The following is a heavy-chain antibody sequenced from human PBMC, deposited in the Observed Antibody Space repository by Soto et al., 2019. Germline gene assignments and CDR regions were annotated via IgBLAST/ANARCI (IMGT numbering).Heavy chain of an antibody. CDR1: EFTFTSYV. CDR2: IWYDGSNK. CDR3: ARAITFGGVILGY. D-gene: IGHD3-16*02. Sequence: PGWSLRLSCAASEFTFTSYVMHWVRQAPGKGLEWVEVIWYDGSNKYYADSVKGRFTISRDNSKNTLYLQMNSLRAEDTAVYYCARAITFGGVILGYWGQGTLVTVSS. J-gene: IGHJ4*02. V-gene: IGHV3-33*01.